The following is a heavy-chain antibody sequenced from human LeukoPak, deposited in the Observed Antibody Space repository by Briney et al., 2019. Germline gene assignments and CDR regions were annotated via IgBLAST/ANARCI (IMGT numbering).Heavy chain of an antibody. D-gene: IGHD1-26*01. V-gene: IGHV3-64D*09. CDR3: VSDRETQEQI. CDR2: ISYNGDST. CDR1: GFTFKTYA. Sequence: GGSLRLSCAASGFTFKTYAMSWVRQAPGKGLEYVSAISYNGDSTYYVDSVKGRFTISRDNSKNTLDLQMSSLRPEDTAVYYCVSDRETQEQIWGPGTLVTVSS. J-gene: IGHJ3*02.